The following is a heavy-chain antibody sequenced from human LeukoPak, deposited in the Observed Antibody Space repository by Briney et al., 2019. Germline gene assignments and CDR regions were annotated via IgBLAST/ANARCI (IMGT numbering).Heavy chain of an antibody. CDR2: ISYDGSNK. CDR1: GFTFSSYG. CDR3: AKNYGDYLGDYYYGMDV. D-gene: IGHD4-17*01. V-gene: IGHV3-30*18. Sequence: GGSLRLSCAASGFTFSSYGMHWVRQAPGKGLEWVAVISYDGSNKYYADSVKGRFTISRDNSKNTLHLQMNSLRAEDTAVYYCAKNYGDYLGDYYYGMDVWGQGTTVTVSS. J-gene: IGHJ6*02.